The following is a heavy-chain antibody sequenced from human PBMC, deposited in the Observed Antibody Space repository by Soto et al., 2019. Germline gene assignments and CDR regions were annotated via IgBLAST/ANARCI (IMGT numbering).Heavy chain of an antibody. CDR3: ARDDEGGSDCDLGY. J-gene: IGHJ4*02. V-gene: IGHV3-30-3*01. D-gene: IGHD3-10*01. CDR2: ISDDGNNK. Sequence: QVQLVESGGGVVQPGRSLRLSCAASGLTFSRYTMHWVRQAPGKGLEWMAFISDDGNNKYYADSVKGQFTISRDNSKNTLYLQMNSLRTEDTAVYYCARDDEGGSDCDLGYWGQGTLVTVSS. CDR1: GLTFSRYT.